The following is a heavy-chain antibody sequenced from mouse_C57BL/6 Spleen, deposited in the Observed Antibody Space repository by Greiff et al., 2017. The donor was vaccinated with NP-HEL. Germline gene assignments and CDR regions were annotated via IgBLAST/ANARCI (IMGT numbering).Heavy chain of an antibody. Sequence: VQLQQPGAELVKPGSSVKLSCKASGYTFTSYWMDWVKQRPGQGLEWIGNIYPSDSEPHYNQKFKDKATLTVDKSSSTAYMQLSSLTSEDSAVYYCARSYYYGSSYYYAMDYWGQGTSVTVSS. CDR2: IYPSDSEP. J-gene: IGHJ4*01. D-gene: IGHD1-1*01. V-gene: IGHV1-61*01. CDR3: ARSYYYGSSYYYAMDY. CDR1: GYTFTSYW.